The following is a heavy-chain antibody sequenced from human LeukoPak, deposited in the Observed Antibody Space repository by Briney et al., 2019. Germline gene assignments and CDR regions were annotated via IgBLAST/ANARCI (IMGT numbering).Heavy chain of an antibody. Sequence: GGSLRLSCAASGFTFSSYSMNWVRQAPGKGLEWVSSISSSSSYIYYADSVKGRFTISRDNAKNSLYLQMNSLRAEDTAVYYCARWLHPSGGMDVWGQGTTVTVSS. V-gene: IGHV3-21*01. CDR2: ISSSSSYI. CDR1: GFTFSSYS. D-gene: IGHD5-12*01. CDR3: ARWLHPSGGMDV. J-gene: IGHJ6*02.